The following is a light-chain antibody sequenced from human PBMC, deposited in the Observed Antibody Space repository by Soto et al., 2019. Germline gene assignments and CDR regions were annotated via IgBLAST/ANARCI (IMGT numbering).Light chain of an antibody. J-gene: IGLJ1*01. CDR2: RND. Sequence: QSVLTQPPSVSGAPGQRVTISCTGSSSNIGAGYDVHWYKQVPGTAPKLLIYRNDNRPSGVPDRISASKSGTSASLAITGLQAEDEADYYCQSYDSSLGGSGVFGTGTKVTVL. CDR3: QSYDSSLGGSGV. CDR1: SSNIGAGYD. V-gene: IGLV1-40*01.